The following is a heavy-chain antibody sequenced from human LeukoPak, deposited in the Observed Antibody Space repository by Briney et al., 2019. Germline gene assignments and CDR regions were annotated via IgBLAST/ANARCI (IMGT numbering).Heavy chain of an antibody. J-gene: IGHJ4*02. CDR1: GYSISSGYY. CDR3: AGSSGWGVNFDY. CDR2: IYHSGST. V-gene: IGHV4-38-2*01. Sequence: SETLSLTCAASGYSISSGYYWGWIRQPPGKGLEWIGSIYHSGSTYYNPSLKSRVTISVDTSKNQFSLKLSSVTAADTAVYYCAGSSGWGVNFDYWGQGTLVTVSS. D-gene: IGHD6-19*01.